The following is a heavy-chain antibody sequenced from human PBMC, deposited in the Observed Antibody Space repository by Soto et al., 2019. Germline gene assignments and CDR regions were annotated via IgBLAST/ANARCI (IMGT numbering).Heavy chain of an antibody. Sequence: QVQLQESGPGLVKPSETLSLTCTVSGDYVSSDNYYWTWIRQPPGKGLEWIGYIYSRGSTNYNPSLKSRVTISPDTSSNRFSLKLTSVTAADTAVYYCARDIRGYSRAFDYWGQGTLVTVSS. CDR1: GDYVSSDNYY. CDR3: ARDIRGYSRAFDY. D-gene: IGHD5-18*01. V-gene: IGHV4-61*01. J-gene: IGHJ4*02. CDR2: IYSRGST.